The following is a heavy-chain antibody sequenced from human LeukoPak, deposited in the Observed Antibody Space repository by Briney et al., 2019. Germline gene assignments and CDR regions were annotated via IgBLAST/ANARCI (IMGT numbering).Heavy chain of an antibody. CDR2: IYYSGST. CDR3: ARTGSPTVTTFAVDY. Sequence: SETLSLTCTVSGGSISSYYWSWIRQPPGKGLEWIGYIYYSGSTYYNPSLKSRVTISVDTSKNQFSLKLSSVTAADTAVYYCARTGSPTVTTFAVDYWGQGTLVTVSS. V-gene: IGHV4-59*12. CDR1: GGSISSYY. J-gene: IGHJ4*02. D-gene: IGHD4-17*01.